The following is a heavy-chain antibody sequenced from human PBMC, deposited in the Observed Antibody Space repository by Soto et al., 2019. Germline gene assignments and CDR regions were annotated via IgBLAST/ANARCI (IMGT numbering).Heavy chain of an antibody. CDR2: IYYSGST. D-gene: IGHD7-27*01. CDR3: TRGPSGDKVDY. Sequence: PSETLSLTCTVSGGSISSYYWSWIRQPPGKGLEWIGYIYYSGSTNYNPSLKSRVTISVDTSKNQFSLKLSSMSAADTAVYYCTRGPSGDKVDYWGQGTLVTVSS. V-gene: IGHV4-59*08. J-gene: IGHJ4*02. CDR1: GGSISSYY.